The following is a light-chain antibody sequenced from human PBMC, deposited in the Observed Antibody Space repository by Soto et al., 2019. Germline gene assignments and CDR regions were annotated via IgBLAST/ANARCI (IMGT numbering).Light chain of an antibody. V-gene: IGKV1-39*01. J-gene: IGKJ4*01. CDR2: AAS. CDR3: QESYSTPLT. Sequence: DIQMTQSPSTLSGSVGDRVTITCRASQSISSYLNWYQQKPGKAPKLLIYAASSLQSGVPSRFSGSGSGTDFTLTINNLQPEDFASYFCQESYSTPLTFGGGTKVDI. CDR1: QSISSY.